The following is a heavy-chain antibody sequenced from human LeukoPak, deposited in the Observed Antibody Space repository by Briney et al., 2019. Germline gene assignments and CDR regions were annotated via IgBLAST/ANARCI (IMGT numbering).Heavy chain of an antibody. D-gene: IGHD2-2*01. V-gene: IGHV3-7*01. CDR2: IKQDGSEK. CDR3: ARSSDIVVVPAAYYYFDY. J-gene: IGHJ4*02. Sequence: GGSLRLSCAASGFTFSSYWMSWVRQAPGKGLEWVANIKQDGSEKYYVDSVKGRFTISRDNAQNSLYLQMNSLRAEDTAVYYCARSSDIVVVPAAYYYFDYWGQGTLVTVSS. CDR1: GFTFSSYW.